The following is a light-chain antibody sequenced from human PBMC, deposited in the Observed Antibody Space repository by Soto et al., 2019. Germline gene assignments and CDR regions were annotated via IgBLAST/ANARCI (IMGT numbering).Light chain of an antibody. CDR2: WAS. J-gene: IGKJ4*01. CDR1: QSVLYSSNNKNY. CDR3: QQYYSTPRT. V-gene: IGKV4-1*01. Sequence: DIVMTQSPDSLAVSLAERATINCKSSQSVLYSSNNKNYLAWYQHKPGQPPKLLIYWASTRASGVPDRFSGSGSGTDFTLTISSLQAEDVAVYYCQQYYSTPRTFGGGTKVEIK.